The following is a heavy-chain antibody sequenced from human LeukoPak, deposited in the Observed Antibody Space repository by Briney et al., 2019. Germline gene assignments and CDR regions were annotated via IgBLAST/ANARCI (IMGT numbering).Heavy chain of an antibody. CDR1: GGSFSGYY. D-gene: IGHD3-16*01. V-gene: IGHV4-34*01. J-gene: IGHJ4*02. Sequence: SETLSLTCAVYGGSFSGYYWSWIRQPPGKGLEWIGEINHSGSTNYNPSLKSRVTISVDTSRNQFSLKLSSVTAADTAVYYCARVRGLVDYWGQGTLVTVSS. CDR3: ARVRGLVDY. CDR2: INHSGST.